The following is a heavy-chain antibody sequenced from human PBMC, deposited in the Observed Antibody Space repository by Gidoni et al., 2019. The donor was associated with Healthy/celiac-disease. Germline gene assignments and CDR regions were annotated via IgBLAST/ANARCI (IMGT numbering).Heavy chain of an antibody. D-gene: IGHD1-1*01. V-gene: IGHV3-23*01. Sequence: AMSWVRQAPGKGLEWVPAISGSGGSTYYADSVKGRFTISRDNSKNTLNLQMNSLRAEETAVYYCAKDLSKRWVQGHYFDYWGQGTLVTVSS. J-gene: IGHJ4*02. CDR3: AKDLSKRWVQGHYFDY. CDR1: A. CDR2: ISGSGGST.